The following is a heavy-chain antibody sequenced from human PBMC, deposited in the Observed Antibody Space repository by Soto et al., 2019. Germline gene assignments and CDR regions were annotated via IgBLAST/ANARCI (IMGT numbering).Heavy chain of an antibody. J-gene: IGHJ3*01. D-gene: IGHD3-22*01. Sequence: EVQLLESGGGLVQPGGSLRLSCAASGFTFGNYAMSWVRQTPGKGLQWVSAISGTTGGTYYADFVRGRFTISRDKSNNTLYLQMNSRRAEDAAIYYCARERVSLRMVVMANWGQGTMVSVSS. CDR1: GFTFGNYA. V-gene: IGHV3-23*01. CDR3: ARERVSLRMVVMAN. CDR2: ISGTTGGT.